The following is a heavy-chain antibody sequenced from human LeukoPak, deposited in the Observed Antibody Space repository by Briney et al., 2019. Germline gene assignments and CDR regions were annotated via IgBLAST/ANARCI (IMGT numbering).Heavy chain of an antibody. J-gene: IGHJ3*02. V-gene: IGHV3-30*04. CDR1: GFPFNSFT. CDR3: ARDGKSGSEDGFDI. Sequence: PGRSLRLSCAASGFPFNSFTMHWVRQAPGKGLEWAALITYDGSASYYSDSVKGRFSVSRDNSKSTLDLQMNSLRADDTAVYYCARDGKSGSEDGFDIWGQGTVVTVSS. CDR2: ITYDGSAS. D-gene: IGHD1-26*01.